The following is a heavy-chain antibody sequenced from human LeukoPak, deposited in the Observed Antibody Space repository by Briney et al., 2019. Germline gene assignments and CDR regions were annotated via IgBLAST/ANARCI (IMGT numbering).Heavy chain of an antibody. CDR1: GFTLSSYS. Sequence: GGSLRLSCAAPGFTLSSYSMNWVRQAPGKGLEWVSSISSSSSYIYYADSVKGRFTISRDNSKNTLYLQMNSLRAEDTAVYYCAKERTVYYDSSGYLIDYWGQGTLVTVSS. J-gene: IGHJ4*02. V-gene: IGHV3-21*04. CDR2: ISSSSSYI. CDR3: AKERTVYYDSSGYLIDY. D-gene: IGHD3-22*01.